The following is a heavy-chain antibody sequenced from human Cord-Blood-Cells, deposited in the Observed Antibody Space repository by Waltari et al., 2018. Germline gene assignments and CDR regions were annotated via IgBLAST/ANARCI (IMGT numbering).Heavy chain of an antibody. CDR2: MIPILGIA. CDR3: ARDSYCGGDCYDAFDI. D-gene: IGHD2-21*01. Sequence: QAQLVQSGAEVKKPGASVKVSCKASGGTFSSYAISWLRQATGPGLEWMGRMIPILGIANYAQKFQGRVTITADKSTSTAYMELSSLRSEDTAVYYCARDSYCGGDCYDAFDIWGQGTMVTVSS. J-gene: IGHJ3*02. CDR1: GGTFSSYA. V-gene: IGHV1-69*09.